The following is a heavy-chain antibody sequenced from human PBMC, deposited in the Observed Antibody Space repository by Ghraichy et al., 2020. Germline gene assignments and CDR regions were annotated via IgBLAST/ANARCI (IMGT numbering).Heavy chain of an antibody. CDR2: ISSSSSYI. J-gene: IGHJ4*02. V-gene: IGHV3-21*01. CDR3: ARGLRYFDWLLLDY. Sequence: ESLNISCAASGFTFSSYSMNWVRQAPGKGLEWVSSISSSSSYIYYADSVKGRFTISRDNAKNSLYLQMNSLRAEDTAVYYCARGLRYFDWLLLDYWGQGTLVTVSS. D-gene: IGHD3-9*01. CDR1: GFTFSSYS.